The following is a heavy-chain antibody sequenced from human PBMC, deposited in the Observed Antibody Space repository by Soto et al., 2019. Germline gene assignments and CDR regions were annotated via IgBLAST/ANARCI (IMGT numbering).Heavy chain of an antibody. D-gene: IGHD2-2*01. V-gene: IGHV1-46*01. J-gene: IGHJ6*02. CDR2: INPSGGST. CDR3: ARDGDIVVVPAAMLYYYGMDV. Sequence: ASVKVSCKASGYTFTSYYMHWVRQAPGQGLEWMGIINPSGGSTSYAQKFQGRVTMTRDTSTSTVYMELSSLRPEDTAVYYCARDGDIVVVPAAMLYYYGMDVWGQGTTVTVSS. CDR1: GYTFTSYY.